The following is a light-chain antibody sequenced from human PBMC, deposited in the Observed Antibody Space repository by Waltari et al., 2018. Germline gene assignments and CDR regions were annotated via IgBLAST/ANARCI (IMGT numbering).Light chain of an antibody. CDR1: QSVSSN. CDR2: GAS. Sequence: EIVMTQSPATLSVSPGERATPSCRASQSVSSNLAWYQQKPGQAPRHLIYGASTRATGIPARFSGSGSGTEFTLTISSLQSEDFAVYYCQQYNNWPPNTFGQGTKLEIK. CDR3: QQYNNWPPNT. V-gene: IGKV3-15*01. J-gene: IGKJ2*01.